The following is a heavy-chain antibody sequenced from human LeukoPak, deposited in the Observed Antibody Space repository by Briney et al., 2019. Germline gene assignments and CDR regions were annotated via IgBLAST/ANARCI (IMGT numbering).Heavy chain of an antibody. V-gene: IGHV4-30-4*08. CDR3: ARXXRLGXSXPNXXYXMXX. J-gene: IGHJ6*03. CDR1: GGSISSGDYY. Sequence: SQTLSLTCTVSGGSISSGDYYWSWIRQPPGKGLEWIGYIYYSGSTYYNPSLKSRVTISVDTSKNQFSLKLSSVTAADTAVYYXARXXRLGXSXPNXXYXMXXWG. CDR2: IYYSGST. D-gene: IGHD3-16*01.